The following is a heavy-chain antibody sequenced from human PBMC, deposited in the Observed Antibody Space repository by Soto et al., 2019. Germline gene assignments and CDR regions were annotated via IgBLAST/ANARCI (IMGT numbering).Heavy chain of an antibody. D-gene: IGHD5-18*01. CDR3: ARDRGYSFGFYFDY. CDR2: ISYDGSNK. V-gene: IGHV3-30*04. J-gene: IGHJ4*02. CDR1: GFTFSSYA. Sequence: GGSLRLSCAASGFTFSSYAMHWVRQAPGKGLEWVAVISYDGSNKYYADSVKGRFTISRDKSKNTLYLQMNSLRAEDTAVYYCARDRGYSFGFYFDYWGQGTLVTVSS.